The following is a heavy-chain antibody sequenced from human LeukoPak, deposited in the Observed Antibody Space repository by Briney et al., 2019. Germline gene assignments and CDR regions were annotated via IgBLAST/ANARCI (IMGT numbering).Heavy chain of an antibody. CDR1: GFTFSSYG. Sequence: GGSLRLSCAASGFTFSSYGMHWVRQAPGKGLEWVAVIWYDGSNKYYADSVKGRFTISRDNSKNTLYLQMNSLRAEDTAVYYCARDRDGYSFTMAYFDYWGQGTLVTVSS. CDR2: IWYDGSNK. D-gene: IGHD5-18*01. CDR3: ARDRDGYSFTMAYFDY. J-gene: IGHJ4*02. V-gene: IGHV3-33*01.